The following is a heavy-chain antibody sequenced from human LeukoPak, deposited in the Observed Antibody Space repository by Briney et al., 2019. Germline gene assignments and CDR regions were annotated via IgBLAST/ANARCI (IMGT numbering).Heavy chain of an antibody. V-gene: IGHV3-21*01. CDR2: ISSSSSYI. D-gene: IGHD6-6*01. J-gene: IGHJ3*02. CDR1: GFTFSSYS. Sequence: GGSLRLSCAASGFTFSSYSMNWVRQAPGMGLEWVSSISSSSSYIYYADSVKGRFTISRDNAKNSLYLQMNSLRAEDTAVYYCARVRSSSSLSAFDIWGQGTMVTVSS. CDR3: ARVRSSSSLSAFDI.